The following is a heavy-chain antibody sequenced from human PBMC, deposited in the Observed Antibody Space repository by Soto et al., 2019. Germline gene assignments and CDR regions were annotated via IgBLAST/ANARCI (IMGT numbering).Heavy chain of an antibody. V-gene: IGHV4-34*01. J-gene: IGHJ4*02. Sequence: SETLSLTCAVYGGSFSGYYWTWIRQPPGTGLEWIGEINHSGSTNYNPSLNSRVTISVDTSKNQFSLKLTSVTAADTAVYYCARDNITGLFDYWGQGTLVTVSS. CDR2: INHSGST. CDR3: ARDNITGLFDY. D-gene: IGHD3-10*01. CDR1: GGSFSGYY.